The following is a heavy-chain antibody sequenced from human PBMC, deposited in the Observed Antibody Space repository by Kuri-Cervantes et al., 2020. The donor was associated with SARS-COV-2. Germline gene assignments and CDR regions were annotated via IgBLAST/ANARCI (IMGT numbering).Heavy chain of an antibody. CDR3: ASLSRPNMTTVTTPDY. J-gene: IGHJ4*02. Sequence: GSLRLSCGVYGASLNGYYWSWIRQPPGKGLEWIGHVDEYGRVDYNPSLKSRVTISVDMSKKQFSLNSRSVTAADTAVYYCASLSRPNMTTVTTPDYWGQGTLVTVSS. CDR1: GASLNGYY. D-gene: IGHD4-17*01. V-gene: IGHV4-34*01. CDR2: VDEYGRV.